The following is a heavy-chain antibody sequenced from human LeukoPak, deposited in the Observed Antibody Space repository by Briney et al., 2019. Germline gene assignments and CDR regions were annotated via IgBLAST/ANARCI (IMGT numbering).Heavy chain of an antibody. CDR1: GVSLSSSNR. J-gene: IGHJ4*02. CDR3: ARGGSGSYYKNIPPHN. Sequence: SETPSLTSAFSGVSLSSSNRWGWGRPPPGKGLGGVGENYHSGSTNYNPSLKSRVTISLDESKNQFSLKLTSVTATDTAVYYCARGGSGSYYKNIPPHNWGQGTLVTVSS. CDR2: NYHSGST. D-gene: IGHD3-10*01. V-gene: IGHV4-4*02.